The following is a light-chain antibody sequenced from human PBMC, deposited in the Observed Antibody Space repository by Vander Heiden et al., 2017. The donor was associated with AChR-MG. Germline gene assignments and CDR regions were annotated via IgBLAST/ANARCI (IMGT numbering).Light chain of an antibody. CDR3: QQSYNTPST. CDR2: AAS. Sequence: ASQSISSYLNWYQQKPGKAPKLLIYAASTLQSGVPPRFSARGSGTDFTLTVSSLQPEDFATYYCQQSYNTPSTFGQGTRVEIK. J-gene: IGKJ5*01. V-gene: IGKV1-39*01. CDR1: QSISSY.